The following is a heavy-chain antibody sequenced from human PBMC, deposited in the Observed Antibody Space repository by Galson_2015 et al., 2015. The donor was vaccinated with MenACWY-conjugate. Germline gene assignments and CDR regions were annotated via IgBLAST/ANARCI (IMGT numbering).Heavy chain of an antibody. CDR1: GGSFSCSY. CDR3: ARVKGYCSSTSCYAGLPVDY. J-gene: IGHJ4*02. V-gene: IGHV4-34*01. Sequence: EPMSVTCAVYGGSFSCSYWSWIRQPPGKGREWIGEINHSGSANYNPSLKSRVSITVDTSKNQFSLKRSSVTAADTAEYYCARVKGYCSSTSCYAGLPVDYWGQGTLVTVSS. D-gene: IGHD2-2*01. CDR2: INHSGSA.